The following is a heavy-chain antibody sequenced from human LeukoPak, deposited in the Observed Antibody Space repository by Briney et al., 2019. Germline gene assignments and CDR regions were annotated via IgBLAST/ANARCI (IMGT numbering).Heavy chain of an antibody. Sequence: VSVKVSCKASGYTFTGYYMHWVRQAPGQGLEWMGWINPNSGGTNYAQKFQGRVTMTRDTSISTAYMELSRLRSDDTAVYYCARDRGPVGSIVVVPALGVWGKGTTVTVSS. D-gene: IGHD2-2*01. CDR1: GYTFTGYY. J-gene: IGHJ6*04. CDR3: ARDRGPVGSIVVVPALGV. CDR2: INPNSGGT. V-gene: IGHV1-2*02.